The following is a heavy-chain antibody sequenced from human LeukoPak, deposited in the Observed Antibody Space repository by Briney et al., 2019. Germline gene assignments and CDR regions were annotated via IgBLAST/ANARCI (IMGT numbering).Heavy chain of an antibody. CDR2: IYSGGST. J-gene: IGHJ4*02. CDR1: GFIVSSNY. V-gene: IGHV3-53*01. D-gene: IGHD6-19*01. CDR3: ARDGAGTTAGLFDY. Sequence: PGGSLRLSCAASGFIVSSNYMSWVRQAPGKGLEWVSLIYSGGSTYYADSVKGRFTISRDNSKNTLYLQMNSLRAEDTAVYYCARDGAGTTAGLFDYWGQGTLVTVSS.